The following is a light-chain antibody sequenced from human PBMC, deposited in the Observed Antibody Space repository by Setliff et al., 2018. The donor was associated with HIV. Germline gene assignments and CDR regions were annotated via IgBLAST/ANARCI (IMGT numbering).Light chain of an antibody. CDR1: FSSLGWNT. V-gene: IGLV1-44*01. J-gene: IGLJ1*01. Sequence: QSVLTQPPSASGTPGQRVTISCSGSFSSLGWNTVNWYQQLPGTAPKLLIFANFQRPSGVPDRFSGSKSGTSASLVISGLQSEDESEYYCAAWDDSLNGYVFGTGTKV. CDR2: ANF. CDR3: AAWDDSLNGYV.